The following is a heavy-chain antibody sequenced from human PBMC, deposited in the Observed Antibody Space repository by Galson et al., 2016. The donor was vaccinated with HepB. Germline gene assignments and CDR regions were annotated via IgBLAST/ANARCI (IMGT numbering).Heavy chain of an antibody. D-gene: IGHD7-27*01. CDR1: GGSIRSSSYY. Sequence: ETLSLTCSVSGGSIRSSSYYLGCIRQPPGKGLEWIANIYNSARTYYNPSLKSRVTLSVDTSKNQFSLKLSSVTAADTAVYYCASPSNWEQNFDYWGQGTLVTVSS. CDR2: IYNSART. V-gene: IGHV4-39*01. J-gene: IGHJ4*02. CDR3: ASPSNWEQNFDY.